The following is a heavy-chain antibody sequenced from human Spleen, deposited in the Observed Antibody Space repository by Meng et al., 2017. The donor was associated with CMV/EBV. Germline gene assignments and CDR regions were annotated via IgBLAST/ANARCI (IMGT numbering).Heavy chain of an antibody. Sequence: ASVKVSCKASGYTFTSYGISWVRQAPGQGLEWMGWISAYNGNTNYAQKLQGRVTMTTDTSTSTAYMELRSLRSDDTAVYYCARREGATNTYYYYYVMDVWGQGTTVTVSS. CDR3: ARREGATNTYYYYYVMDV. CDR2: ISAYNGNT. CDR1: GYTFTSYG. J-gene: IGHJ6*02. D-gene: IGHD1-26*01. V-gene: IGHV1-18*01.